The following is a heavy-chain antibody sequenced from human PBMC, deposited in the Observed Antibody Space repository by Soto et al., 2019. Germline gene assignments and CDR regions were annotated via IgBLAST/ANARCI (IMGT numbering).Heavy chain of an antibody. J-gene: IGHJ5*02. D-gene: IGHD1-26*01. Sequence: PGGSLRLSCAASGCTFSNYWMHWVRQAPGKGLLWVARINRDGSTTTYADSVRGRFTISRDNAKGMVYLQLDSLRGDDTAVYYCANTQRWESPHWFGPWGLGTLVTVPQ. CDR3: ANTQRWESPHWFGP. CDR2: INRDGSTT. V-gene: IGHV3-74*03. CDR1: GCTFSNYW.